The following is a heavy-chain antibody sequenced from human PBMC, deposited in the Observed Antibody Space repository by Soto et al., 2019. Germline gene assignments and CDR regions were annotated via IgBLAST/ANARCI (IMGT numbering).Heavy chain of an antibody. CDR2: ISPLKGRT. Sequence: QVQLVQSGPDLKRPGASMKVSCKASGYTFTSYGISWVRQAPGQGLEWMAWISPLKGRTQYSQKAQGRVTLSTDTSSXXXXXXXXXLXXXXXXXXXXXXXXXDRPEYFKHWGQGTLVTVS. J-gene: IGHJ1*01. D-gene: IGHD2-21*02. CDR1: GYTFTSYG. CDR3: XXXXXDRPEYFKH. V-gene: IGHV1-18*04.